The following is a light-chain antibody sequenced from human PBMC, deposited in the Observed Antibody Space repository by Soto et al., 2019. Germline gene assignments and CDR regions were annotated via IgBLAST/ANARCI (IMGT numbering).Light chain of an antibody. CDR3: SSYTSNTAYV. CDR2: EVS. J-gene: IGLJ1*01. Sequence: QSSLTQPASVSVSPGQSTTISCTGTSSDVGGYNYVSWYQLHPGKAPKLMVYEVSNRPSGVSNRFSGSKSGNTASLTISGLQAEDEADYYCSSYTSNTAYVFGTGAKVTVL. CDR1: SSDVGGYNY. V-gene: IGLV2-14*01.